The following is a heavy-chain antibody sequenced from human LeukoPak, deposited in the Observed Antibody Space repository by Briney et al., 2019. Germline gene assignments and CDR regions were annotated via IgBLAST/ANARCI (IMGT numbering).Heavy chain of an antibody. V-gene: IGHV4-59*01. CDR1: GGSISSYY. D-gene: IGHD1-26*01. CDR2: IYYSGST. CDR3: ASGIGSYYYYYYMDV. Sequence: KPSETLSLTCTVSGGSISSYYWSWIRQPPGKGLEWIGYIYYSGSTNYNPSLKSRVTISVDTSKNQFSLKLSSVTAADTAVYYCASGIGSYYYYYYMDVWGKGTTVTVSS. J-gene: IGHJ6*03.